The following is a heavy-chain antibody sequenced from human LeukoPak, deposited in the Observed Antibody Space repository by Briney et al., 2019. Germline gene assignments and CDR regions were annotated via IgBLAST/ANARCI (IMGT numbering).Heavy chain of an antibody. Sequence: ASVKVSGRASGYTFTNYYMHWVRQAPGQGLEWMGWNNPNSGGTNYAQKFQGRVTMTRDTSISTAYMELSRLRSDDTAVYYCAKWLRGEHSGSYSDDAFDIWGQGTMVTVSS. CDR2: NNPNSGGT. V-gene: IGHV1-2*02. D-gene: IGHD3-10*01. CDR1: GYTFTNYY. CDR3: AKWLRGEHSGSYSDDAFDI. J-gene: IGHJ3*02.